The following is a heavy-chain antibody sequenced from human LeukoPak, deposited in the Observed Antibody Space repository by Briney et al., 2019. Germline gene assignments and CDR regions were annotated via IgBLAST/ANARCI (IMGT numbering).Heavy chain of an antibody. D-gene: IGHD6-13*01. V-gene: IGHV4-59*11. CDR1: GGSISSHY. J-gene: IGHJ3*02. CDR3: ARHSAYSSTNDAFDI. CDR2: MYHSGST. Sequence: SETLSLTCTVSGGSISSHYWSWIRQPPGKGLEWIGYMYHSGSTNYNPSLKSRVTISVDTSKNQFSLKLSSVTAADTAVYYCARHSAYSSTNDAFDIWGQGTMVTVSS.